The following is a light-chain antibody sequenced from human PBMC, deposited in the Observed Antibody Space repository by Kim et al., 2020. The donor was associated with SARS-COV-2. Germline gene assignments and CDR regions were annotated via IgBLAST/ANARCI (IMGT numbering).Light chain of an antibody. Sequence: PGGGAGVSSRCRQRVNRFDVVWYQQGAGQPPRRGMDGGSSRVTGAPDRFSGSGSGTDFTLTISRLEPEDFAVYYCQRYGSPPIAFGQGTRLEIK. CDR3: QRYGSPPIA. J-gene: IGKJ5*01. CDR2: GGS. V-gene: IGKV3-20*01. CDR1: QRVNRFD.